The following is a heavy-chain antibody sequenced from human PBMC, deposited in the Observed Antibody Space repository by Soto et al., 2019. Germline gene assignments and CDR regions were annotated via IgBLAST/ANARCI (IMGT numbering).Heavy chain of an antibody. D-gene: IGHD4-17*01. Sequence: EVQLVESGGGLVQPGGSLRLSCAASGFIFSGYWMSWVRQAPGKGLDWVANINQDGSQKYYVDYVRGRFTISRDNAENSLHLQMSSLRAEDAAIYYCTNYVPGILGAYWGQGALVTVSS. J-gene: IGHJ4*02. CDR3: TNYVPGILGAY. CDR1: GFIFSGYW. CDR2: INQDGSQK. V-gene: IGHV3-7*05.